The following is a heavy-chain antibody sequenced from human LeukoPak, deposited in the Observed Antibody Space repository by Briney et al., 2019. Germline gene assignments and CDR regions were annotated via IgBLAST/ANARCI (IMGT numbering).Heavy chain of an antibody. CDR1: GYTFTSYY. V-gene: IGHV1-46*01. D-gene: IGHD3-3*01. CDR3: ARASIGDRDYYYYYYMDV. CDR2: INPSGGST. J-gene: IGHJ6*03. Sequence: ASVKVSCKASGYTFTSYYMHWVRQAPGQGLEWMGIINPSGGSTSYAQKFQGRVTMTRDTSTSTVYMELSSLRSEDTAVYYCARASIGDRDYYYYYYMDVWGKGTTVTVSS.